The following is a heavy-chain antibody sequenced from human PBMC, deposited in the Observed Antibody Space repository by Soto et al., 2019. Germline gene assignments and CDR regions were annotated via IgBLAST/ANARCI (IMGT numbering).Heavy chain of an antibody. CDR1: GFTFSDPY. V-gene: IGHV3-72*01. Sequence: PGGSLRLSCAASGFTFSDPYMDWVRQAPGKGLEWVGRIKNRANSYTTEYAASVKGRFTISRDDSKNSLYLQMNSLKTEDTAMYYCTRAPSYYASGSDYWGRGTLVTVSS. CDR3: TRAPSYYASGSDY. J-gene: IGHJ4*02. D-gene: IGHD3-10*01. CDR2: IKNRANSYTT.